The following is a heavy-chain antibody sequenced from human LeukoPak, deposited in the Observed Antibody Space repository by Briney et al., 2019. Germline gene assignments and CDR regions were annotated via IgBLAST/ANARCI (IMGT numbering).Heavy chain of an antibody. CDR2: ISGSGGST. V-gene: IGHV3-23*01. Sequence: GGSLRLSCAASGFTFSSYAMSWVRQAPGKGLEWVSAISGSGGSTYYADSVKGRFTISRDNSKNTLYLQMNSLRAEDTAVYYCAKLTIFGVVIANFDYWGQGTLVTVSS. CDR1: GFTFSSYA. CDR3: AKLTIFGVVIANFDY. D-gene: IGHD3-3*01. J-gene: IGHJ4*02.